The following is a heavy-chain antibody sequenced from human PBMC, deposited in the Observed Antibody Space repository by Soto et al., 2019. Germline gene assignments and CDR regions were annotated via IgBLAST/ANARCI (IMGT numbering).Heavy chain of an antibody. CDR1: GFTFSSYA. Sequence: GGSLRLSCAASGFTFSSYAMSWVRQAPGKGLEWVSAISGSGGSTYYADSVKGRFTISRDNSKNTLYLQMNSLRAEDTAVYYCATHDYDYSSSVYYYYYYYMDVWGKGTTVTVSS. V-gene: IGHV3-23*01. J-gene: IGHJ6*03. D-gene: IGHD6-6*01. CDR3: ATHDYDYSSSVYYYYYYYMDV. CDR2: ISGSGGST.